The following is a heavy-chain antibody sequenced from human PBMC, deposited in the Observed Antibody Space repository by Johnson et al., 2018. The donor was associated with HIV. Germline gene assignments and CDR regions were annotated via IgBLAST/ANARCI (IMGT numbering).Heavy chain of an antibody. CDR3: ARVPNDAFDI. Sequence: QEKLVESGGGVVQPWRSLRLSCAASGFTFSSYAMHWVRQAPGKGLEWVAVISYDGSNKYYADSVKGRFTISRDNSKNTLYLQMNSLRAEDTAVYYCARVPNDAFDIWGQGTMVTVSS. CDR2: ISYDGSNK. V-gene: IGHV3-30-3*01. CDR1: GFTFSSYA. J-gene: IGHJ3*02.